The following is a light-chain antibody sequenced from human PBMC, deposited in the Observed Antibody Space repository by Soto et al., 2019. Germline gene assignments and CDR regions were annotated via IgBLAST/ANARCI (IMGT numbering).Light chain of an antibody. Sequence: DIVMTQSPLSLPVTPGEPASISCRSSQSLQHSNGYNYLDSYVQKPGQSPQILIYLASNRASGVPERFSGSGSGTDFTLKISRVEAEDVGVYYCMQALQTPAFGQGTKVEIK. J-gene: IGKJ1*01. CDR3: MQALQTPA. V-gene: IGKV2-28*01. CDR2: LAS. CDR1: QSLQHSNGYNY.